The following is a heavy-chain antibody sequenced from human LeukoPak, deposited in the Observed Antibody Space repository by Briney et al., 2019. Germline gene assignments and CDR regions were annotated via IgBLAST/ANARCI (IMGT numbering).Heavy chain of an antibody. Sequence: PGGSLRLSCAASGFTFSSYAMSWVRQAPGKGLEWVSAISGSGGSTYYADSVKGRFAISRDNSKNTLYLQMNSLRAEDTAVYYCAKGGPYYYDSSGELDYWGQGTLVTVSS. V-gene: IGHV3-23*01. CDR1: GFTFSSYA. J-gene: IGHJ4*02. CDR3: AKGGPYYYDSSGELDY. CDR2: ISGSGGST. D-gene: IGHD3-22*01.